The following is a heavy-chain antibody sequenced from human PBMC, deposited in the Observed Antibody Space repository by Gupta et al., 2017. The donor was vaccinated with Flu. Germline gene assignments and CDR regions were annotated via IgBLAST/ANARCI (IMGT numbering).Heavy chain of an antibody. D-gene: IGHD2-2*02. Sequence: QVQLVQSGAEVKKPGASVKVSCKASGYTFTGYYIHWVRQAPGQGLGWMGRINPPSGGTNSNQKFKGRVTRTMDTSISTAYLELSRLGSDDTAGYYGAREKFCHTSSCYRWFDPWGQGTLVTVSS. CDR2: INPPSGGT. CDR3: AREKFCHTSSCYRWFDP. CDR1: GYTFTGYY. V-gene: IGHV1-2*06. J-gene: IGHJ5*02.